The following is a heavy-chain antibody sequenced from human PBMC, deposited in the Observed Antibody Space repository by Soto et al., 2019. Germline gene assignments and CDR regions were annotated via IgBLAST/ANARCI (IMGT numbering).Heavy chain of an antibody. D-gene: IGHD3-22*01. CDR1: GFTFSSYA. CDR2: ISYDGSDK. Sequence: GGSLRLSCAASGFTFSSYAMHWVRQAPGKGLEWVALISYDGSDKDYADSVKGRFTISRDNSRNTLFLQMNSLRAEDTAVYYCARDYYKYYDSSRSYRSPSYWGQVTLVPFSS. CDR3: ARDYYKYYDSSRSYRSPSY. J-gene: IGHJ4*02. V-gene: IGHV3-30-3*01.